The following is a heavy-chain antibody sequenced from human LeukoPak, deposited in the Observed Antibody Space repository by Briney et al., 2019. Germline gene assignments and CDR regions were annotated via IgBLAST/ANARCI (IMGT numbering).Heavy chain of an antibody. V-gene: IGHV1-18*01. Sequence: ASVKVSCKASGYTFTSYGISWVRQAPGQGLEWMGWISAYNGNTNYAQKLQGRVTMTTDTSTSTAYMELRSLRSDDTAVYYCARVRTPLKYSSSWYGQQPHDYWGQGTLVTVSS. J-gene: IGHJ4*02. CDR3: ARVRTPLKYSSSWYGQQPHDY. CDR2: ISAYNGNT. CDR1: GYTFTSYG. D-gene: IGHD6-13*01.